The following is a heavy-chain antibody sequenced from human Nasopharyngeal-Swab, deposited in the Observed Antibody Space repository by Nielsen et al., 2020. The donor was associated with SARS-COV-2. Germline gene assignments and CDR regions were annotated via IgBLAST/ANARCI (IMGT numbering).Heavy chain of an antibody. CDR2: IGDKDHNYAT. CDR1: GFIFSASA. CDR3: TTDLYFDY. J-gene: IGHJ4*02. V-gene: IGHV3-73*01. Sequence: GGSLRLSCAASGFIFSASAIHWVRQAPGKGLEWVGRIGDKDHNYATTYGASVQGRFTITREDSKNTAFLQMDSLKTEETALDYCTTDLYFDYWGQGTLVTVSS.